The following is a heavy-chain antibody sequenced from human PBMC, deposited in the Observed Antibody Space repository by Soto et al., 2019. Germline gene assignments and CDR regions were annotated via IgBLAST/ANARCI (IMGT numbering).Heavy chain of an antibody. CDR3: AKDIGAAGLDY. CDR2: MSWNSGSI. CDR1: GFNFDDYA. J-gene: IGHJ4*02. V-gene: IGHV3-9*01. D-gene: IGHD6-13*01. Sequence: GGSLRLSCAASGFNFDDYAMHWVRQAPGKGLEWVSGMSWNSGSIGYADSVKGRFTISRDNAKNSLYLQMNSLRVEDTALYYCAKDIGAAGLDYWGQGTLVTVSS.